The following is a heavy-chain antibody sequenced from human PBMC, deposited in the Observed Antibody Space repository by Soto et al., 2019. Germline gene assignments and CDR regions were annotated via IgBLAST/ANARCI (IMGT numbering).Heavy chain of an antibody. CDR1: AYSFTTSW. D-gene: IGHD1-26*01. Sequence: EVQLVQSGAEVKKPGESLKISCRGFAYSFTTSWIAWVRQMPGKCLEWMGIIYPADSDTRYSPSFQGQVTISADKSIITAYLQWSSLKATDTAMYYCAKVGVSSYGMNVWGQGTTVTVSS. J-gene: IGHJ6*02. CDR2: IYPADSDT. CDR3: AKVGVSSYGMNV. V-gene: IGHV5-51*01.